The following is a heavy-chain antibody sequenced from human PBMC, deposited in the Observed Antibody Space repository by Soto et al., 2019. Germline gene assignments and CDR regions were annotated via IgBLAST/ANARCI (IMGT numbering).Heavy chain of an antibody. D-gene: IGHD2-2*01. CDR2: ISYDGSNK. Sequence: GGSLRLSCAASGFPFSSYGMHWVRQAPGKGLEWVAVISYDGSNKYYADSVKGRFTISRDNSKNTLYLQMNSLRAEDTAVYYCARDWDIVLVPAALVAEVGFDYWGQGTLVTVSS. CDR3: ARDWDIVLVPAALVAEVGFDY. CDR1: GFPFSSYG. J-gene: IGHJ4*02. V-gene: IGHV3-30*03.